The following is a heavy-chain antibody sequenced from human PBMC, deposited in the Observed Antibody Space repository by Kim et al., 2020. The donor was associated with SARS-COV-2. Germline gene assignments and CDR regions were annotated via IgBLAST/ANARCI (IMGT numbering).Heavy chain of an antibody. Sequence: AQKFQERVTITRDMSTSTAYMELSSLRSEDTAVYYCAAEEQLERPDLRELWGQGTLVTVSS. CDR3: AAEEQLERPDLREL. V-gene: IGHV1-58*01. D-gene: IGHD1-1*01. J-gene: IGHJ4*02.